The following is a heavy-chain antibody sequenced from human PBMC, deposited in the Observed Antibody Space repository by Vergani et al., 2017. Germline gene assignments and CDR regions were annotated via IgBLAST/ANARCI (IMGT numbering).Heavy chain of an antibody. CDR1: GFTFSSYG. CDR3: AKARDWGIAVAALDY. D-gene: IGHD6-19*01. Sequence: QVQLVESGGGVVQPGRSLRLSCAASGFTFSSYGMHWVRQAPGKGLEWVAVISYDGSNKYYADSVKGRFTISRDNSKNTLYLQMNSLRAEATAVYYCAKARDWGIAVAALDYWGQGTLVTVSS. V-gene: IGHV3-30*18. J-gene: IGHJ4*02. CDR2: ISYDGSNK.